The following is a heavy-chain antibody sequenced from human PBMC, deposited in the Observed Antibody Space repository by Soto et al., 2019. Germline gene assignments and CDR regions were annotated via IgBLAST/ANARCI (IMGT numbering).Heavy chain of an antibody. Sequence: EALSLTCTFSGGSVRSGSYYWGLVRQPPRKGLEWIGYIYYSGSTNYNPSLKSRVTISVDTSKNQFSLKLSSVTAADTVVYYCARHSPPFFYGSGPWDVWGQGTTVTVSS. D-gene: IGHD3-10*01. CDR1: GGSVRSGSYY. J-gene: IGHJ6*02. CDR2: IYYSGST. CDR3: ARHSPPFFYGSGPWDV. V-gene: IGHV4-61*01.